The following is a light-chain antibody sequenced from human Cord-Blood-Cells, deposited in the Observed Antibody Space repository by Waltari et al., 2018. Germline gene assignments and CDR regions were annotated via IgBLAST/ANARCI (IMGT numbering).Light chain of an antibody. Sequence: QSVLTQPPSVSGAPGQRVTISCTGSSSNIGAGYDVHWYQQLPGTAPKLLIYGNSNRPSGVPDRFSGSKSGTSASLAITGLQAEDEADYYCQSYDSSLSPWVFGGWTKLTVL. CDR1: SSNIGAGYD. CDR2: GNS. CDR3: QSYDSSLSPWV. J-gene: IGLJ3*02. V-gene: IGLV1-40*01.